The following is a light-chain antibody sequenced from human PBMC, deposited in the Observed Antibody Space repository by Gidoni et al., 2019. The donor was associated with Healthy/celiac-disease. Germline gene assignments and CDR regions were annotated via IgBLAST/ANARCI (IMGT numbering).Light chain of an antibody. CDR3: QQGYSTPPVT. Sequence: MQTIQAPSSLSASVGDRVTITCRASQSISSYLNWYQQKPGKAPKLLIYAASSLQSGVPSRFSGSGSGTDFTLTISSLQPEDFATYYCQQGYSTPPVTFGEGTKVEIK. CDR2: AAS. CDR1: QSISSY. J-gene: IGKJ4*01. V-gene: IGKV1-39*01.